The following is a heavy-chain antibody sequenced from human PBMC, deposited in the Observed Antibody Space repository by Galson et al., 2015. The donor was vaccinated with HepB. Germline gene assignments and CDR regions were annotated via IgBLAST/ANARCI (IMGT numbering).Heavy chain of an antibody. CDR1: GGTFSSYA. CDR2: IIPIFGTA. Sequence: QSGAEVKKPGASVKVSCKASGGTFSSYAISWVRQAPGQGLEWMGGIIPIFGTANYAQKFQGRVTITADESTSTAYMELSSLRPEDTAVYYCALAPTMKNYYYYGMDVWGQGTTVTVSS. D-gene: IGHD5-24*01. J-gene: IGHJ6*02. V-gene: IGHV1-69*13. CDR3: ALAPTMKNYYYYGMDV.